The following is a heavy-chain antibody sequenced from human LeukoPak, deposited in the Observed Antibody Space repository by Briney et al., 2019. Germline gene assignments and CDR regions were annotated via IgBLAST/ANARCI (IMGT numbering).Heavy chain of an antibody. Sequence: PGGSLRLSCAASGFTFSHHGVQLVRQAPGKGLEWVAFILYDGSNKYYVDSVKGRFTISRDNSKNALSLQMNSLRAEDTAMYYCARAVDKGTGYYMDFWGQGTLVTVSS. D-gene: IGHD3-22*01. CDR3: ARAVDKGTGYYMDF. V-gene: IGHV3-30*02. J-gene: IGHJ4*02. CDR1: GFTFSHHG. CDR2: ILYDGSNK.